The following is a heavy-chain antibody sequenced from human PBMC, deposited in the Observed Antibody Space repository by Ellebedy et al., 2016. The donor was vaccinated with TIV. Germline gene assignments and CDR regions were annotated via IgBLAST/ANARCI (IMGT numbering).Heavy chain of an antibody. CDR3: VALWSGYNKNYFMDV. CDR1: GGFISSSSYH. D-gene: IGHD3-3*01. CDR2: SFYTGNT. V-gene: IGHV4-39*01. J-gene: IGHJ6*04. Sequence: SETLSLTXTVSGGFISSSSYHWGWIRQAPGKGLELIGSSFYTGNTSYSPSLKSRVTISIDRSKNQFSLLLISVTAADTALYYCVALWSGYNKNYFMDVWGKGTTVAVSP.